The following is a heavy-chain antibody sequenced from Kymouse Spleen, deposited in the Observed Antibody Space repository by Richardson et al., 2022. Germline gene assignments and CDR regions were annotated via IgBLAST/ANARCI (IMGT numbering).Heavy chain of an antibody. CDR2: IYYSGST. Sequence: QLQLQESGPGLVKPSETLSLTCTVSGGSISSSSYYWGWIRQPPGKGLEWIGSIYYSGSTYYNPSLKSRVTISVDTSKNQFSLKLSSVTAADTAVYYCARWVTTVSHYYYGMDVWGQGTTVTVSS. J-gene: IGHJ6*02. D-gene: IGHD4-11,IGHD4-11*01,IGHD4-17*01. V-gene: IGHV4-39*01. CDR1: GGSISSSSYY. CDR3: ARWVTTVSHYYYGMDV.